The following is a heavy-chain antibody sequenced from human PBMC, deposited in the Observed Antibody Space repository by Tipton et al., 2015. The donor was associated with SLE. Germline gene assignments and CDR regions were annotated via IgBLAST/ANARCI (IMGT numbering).Heavy chain of an antibody. CDR3: ARVSSSWRYYYYYYGMDV. CDR2: IYYSGST. V-gene: IGHV4-59*11. CDR1: GGSISSHY. J-gene: IGHJ6*02. D-gene: IGHD6-13*01. Sequence: TLSLTCTVSGGSISSHYWSWIRQPPGKGLEWIGYIYYSGSTNYNPSLKGRVTISVDTSKNQFSLKLSSVTAADTAVYYCARVSSSWRYYYYYYGMDVWGQGTTVTVSS.